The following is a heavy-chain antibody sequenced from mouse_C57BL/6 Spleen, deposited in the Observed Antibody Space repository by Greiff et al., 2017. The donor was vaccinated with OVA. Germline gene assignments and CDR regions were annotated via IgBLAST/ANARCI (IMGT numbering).Heavy chain of an antibody. D-gene: IGHD1-1*01. J-gene: IGHJ4*01. CDR3: TTRYYGSSC. CDR1: GFNIKDDY. CDR2: IDPENGDT. V-gene: IGHV14-4*01. Sequence: EVMLVESGAELVRPGASVKLSCTASGFNIKDDYMHWVKQRPEQGLEWIGWIDPENGDTEYASKFQGKATITADTSSNTAYLQLSSLTSEDTAVYYCTTRYYGSSCWGQGTSVTVSS.